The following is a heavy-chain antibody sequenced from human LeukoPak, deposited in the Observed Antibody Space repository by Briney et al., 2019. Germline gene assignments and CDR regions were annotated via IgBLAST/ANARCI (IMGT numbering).Heavy chain of an antibody. D-gene: IGHD1-26*01. CDR2: IYYSGST. CDR1: GGSISSGGYY. Sequence: SETLSLTCTVSGGSISSGGYYWSWIRQHPGKGLEWIGYIYYSGSTHYNPSLKSRVTISVDTSKNQFSLKLSSVTAADTAVYYCARGREWEPKVFDYWGQGTLVTVSS. CDR3: ARGREWEPKVFDY. J-gene: IGHJ4*02. V-gene: IGHV4-31*03.